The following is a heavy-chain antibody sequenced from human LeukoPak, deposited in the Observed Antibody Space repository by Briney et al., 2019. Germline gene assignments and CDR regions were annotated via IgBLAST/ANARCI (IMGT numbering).Heavy chain of an antibody. D-gene: IGHD6-13*01. CDR1: GGSISSYF. CDR3: AGRSSSFPNWFDP. CDR2: MQYSGSA. Sequence: SETLSLTCTVSGGSISSYFWSWIRQPPGKGLEWIGYMQYSGSANYNPSLKSRVTISVDTSENQFSLKLSSVTAADTAVYYCAGRSSSFPNWFDPWGQGTLVTVSS. J-gene: IGHJ5*02. V-gene: IGHV4-59*08.